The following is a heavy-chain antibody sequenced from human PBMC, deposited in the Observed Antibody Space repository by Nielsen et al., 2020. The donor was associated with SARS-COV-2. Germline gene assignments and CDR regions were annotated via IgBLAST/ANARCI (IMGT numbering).Heavy chain of an antibody. J-gene: IGHJ4*02. D-gene: IGHD6-13*01. V-gene: IGHV4-34*01. Sequence: SETLSLTCAVYGGSFSGYYWSWIRQPPGKGLEWIGEINHSGSTNYNPSLKSRVTISVDTSKNQFSLKLSSVTAADTAVYYCARGRSSSWYVTAMVHFDYWGQGTLVTVSS. CDR2: INHSGST. CDR3: ARGRSSSWYVTAMVHFDY. CDR1: GGSFSGYY.